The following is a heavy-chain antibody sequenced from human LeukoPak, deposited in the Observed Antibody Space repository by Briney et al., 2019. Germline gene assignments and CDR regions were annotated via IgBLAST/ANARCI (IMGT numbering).Heavy chain of an antibody. CDR2: ISWNSGSI. V-gene: IGHV3-9*01. CDR3: AKEPGWELLYYFDY. J-gene: IGHJ4*01. CDR1: GFTFDDYA. D-gene: IGHD1-26*01. Sequence: GGSLRLSCAASGFTFDDYAMHWVRQAPGKGLEWVSGISWNSGSIGYADSVKGRFTISRDNAKNSLYLQMNSLRAEDTALYYCAKEPGWELLYYFDYWGQEPWSPSPQ.